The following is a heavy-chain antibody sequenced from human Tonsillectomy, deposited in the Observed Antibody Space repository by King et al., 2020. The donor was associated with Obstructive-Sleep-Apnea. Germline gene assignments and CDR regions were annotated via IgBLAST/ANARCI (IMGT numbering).Heavy chain of an antibody. J-gene: IGHJ4*02. V-gene: IGHV3-21*01. CDR1: GFTFSSYS. D-gene: IGHD2-15*01. Sequence: VQLVESGGGLVKPGGSLRLSCAASGFTFSSYSMNWVRQAPGKGLEWVSSISSSSSYIYYADSVKGRFTISRDNAKNSLYLQMNSLRAEDTAVYYCAREYCSCGSCYPVDYWGQGTLVTVSS. CDR2: ISSSSSYI. CDR3: AREYCSCGSCYPVDY.